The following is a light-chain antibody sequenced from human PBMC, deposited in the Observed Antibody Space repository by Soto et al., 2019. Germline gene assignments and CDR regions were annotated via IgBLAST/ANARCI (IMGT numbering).Light chain of an antibody. CDR3: QQYGSSPWT. Sequence: EIVLTQSPGTLSLSPGERATLSCRASQSVSSSYLAWYQQKPGQAPRLLIYGASSRATGIPDRFSGSGSGTDFNLTISRLEPEDCAVYYCQQYGSSPWTFGQGTKVEIK. CDR1: QSVSSSY. V-gene: IGKV3-20*01. J-gene: IGKJ1*01. CDR2: GAS.